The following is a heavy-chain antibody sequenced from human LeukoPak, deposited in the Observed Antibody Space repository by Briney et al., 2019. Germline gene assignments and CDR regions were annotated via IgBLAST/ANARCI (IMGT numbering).Heavy chain of an antibody. CDR2: ISGSGSTT. CDR1: GFTFSSYA. J-gene: IGHJ6*02. V-gene: IGHV3-23*01. D-gene: IGHD4-17*01. Sequence: PGGSLRLSCAASGFTFSSYAMSWVRQAPGKGLEWVSAISGSGSTTYYADSVKGRFTISRDNSKNTLYPQMNSLRAEDTAVYYCAKRGFYTVTNYYYYGMDVWGQGTTVTVSS. CDR3: AKRGFYTVTNYYYYGMDV.